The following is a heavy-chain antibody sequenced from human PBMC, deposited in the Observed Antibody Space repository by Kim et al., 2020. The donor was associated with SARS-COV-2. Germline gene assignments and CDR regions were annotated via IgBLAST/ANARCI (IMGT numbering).Heavy chain of an antibody. Sequence: GGSLRLSCAASGFTFSSYAMHWVRQAPGKGLEWVAVISYDGSNKYYADSVKGRFTISRDNSKNTLYLQMNSLRAEDTAVYYCARVGVTRMSGIAAAGTGYWGQGTLVTVSS. D-gene: IGHD6-13*01. J-gene: IGHJ4*02. CDR2: ISYDGSNK. CDR1: GFTFSSYA. CDR3: ARVGVTRMSGIAAAGTGY. V-gene: IGHV3-30*04.